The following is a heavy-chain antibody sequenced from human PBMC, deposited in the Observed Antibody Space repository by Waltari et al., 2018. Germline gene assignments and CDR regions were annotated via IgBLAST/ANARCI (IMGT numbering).Heavy chain of an antibody. J-gene: IGHJ4*02. D-gene: IGHD1-26*01. V-gene: IGHV3-48*04. Sequence: EVQLVESGGGLVEPGGSLRLTCAASGFTFSSYSMSWVRLAPGKGLEWGSYIGTSSSTILYADSVKGRFTISRDNAKNSLYLQMDSLRVEDMAVYYCARGPLVIPKYYFDFWGQGSLVTVSS. CDR2: IGTSSSTI. CDR1: GFTFSSYS. CDR3: ARGPLVIPKYYFDF.